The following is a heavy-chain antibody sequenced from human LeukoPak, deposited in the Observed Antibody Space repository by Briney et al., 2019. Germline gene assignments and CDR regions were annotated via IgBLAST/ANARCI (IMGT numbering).Heavy chain of an antibody. CDR1: GYTFTGDY. Sequence: GASVKVSCKASGYTFTGDYMHWVRPAPGQGLEWMGWINPNSGGTEYAEEFQGRVTMTRDTSINTAYMELTGLTSDDAAVYYCARAAYMDVLCKGTTVTVSS. V-gene: IGHV1-2*02. J-gene: IGHJ6*03. CDR2: INPNSGGT. CDR3: ARAAYMDV.